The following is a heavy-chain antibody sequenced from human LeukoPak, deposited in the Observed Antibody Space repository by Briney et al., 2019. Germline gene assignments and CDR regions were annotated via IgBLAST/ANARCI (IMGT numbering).Heavy chain of an antibody. CDR2: INHSGST. D-gene: IGHD3-3*01. CDR3: ARGLNDSWTGENY. Sequence: PSETLSLTCAVYDESFSGYYWSWIRKPPGKGLEWIGEINHSGSTNYNPSLKSRVTISLDTSKSQFSLKVRYVTAADTAVYYCARGLNDSWTGENYWGQGTLVTVSS. V-gene: IGHV4-34*01. J-gene: IGHJ4*02. CDR1: DESFSGYY.